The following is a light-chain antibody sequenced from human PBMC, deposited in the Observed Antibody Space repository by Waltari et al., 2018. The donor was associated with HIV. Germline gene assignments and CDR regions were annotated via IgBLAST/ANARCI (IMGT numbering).Light chain of an antibody. CDR3: LLSYSGARPAI. V-gene: IGLV7-46*01. J-gene: IGLJ2*01. CDR2: DAN. CDR1: SGPVTSGHH. Sequence: QAVVTPEPALTVSPGGTVTLTCGSSSGPVTSGHHPHWFQQKPGQAPRALIYDANNRQSWTPARFSGSLLGGKAALTLSDAQPEDEADYFCLLSYSGARPAIFGGGTKLSVL.